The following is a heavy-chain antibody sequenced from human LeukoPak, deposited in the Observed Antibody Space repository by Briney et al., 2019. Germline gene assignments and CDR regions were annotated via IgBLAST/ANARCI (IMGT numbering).Heavy chain of an antibody. J-gene: IGHJ6*02. Sequence: PGGSLRLSCAASGFTFSSYSMNWVRQAPGKGLEWVSSISSSSSYIYYADSVKGRFTISRDNAKNSLYLQMNSLRAEDTAVYYCATYRDYYDSSGYRYYYYGMDVWGQGTTVTVSS. D-gene: IGHD3-22*01. CDR2: ISSSSSYI. CDR3: ATYRDYYDSSGYRYYYYGMDV. V-gene: IGHV3-21*01. CDR1: GFTFSSYS.